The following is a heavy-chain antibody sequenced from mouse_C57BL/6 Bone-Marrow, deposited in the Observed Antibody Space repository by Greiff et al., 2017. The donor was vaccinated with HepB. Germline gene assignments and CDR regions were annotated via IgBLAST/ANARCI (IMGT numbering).Heavy chain of an antibody. CDR2: ISYDGSN. D-gene: IGHD2-3*01. V-gene: IGHV3-6*01. Sequence: EVKLMESGPGLVKPSQSLSLTCSVTGYSITSGYYWNWIRQFPGNKLEWMGYISYDGSNNYNPSLKNRISITRDTSKNQFFLKLNSVTTEDTATYYCARGDGYSYFDYWGQGTTLTVSS. J-gene: IGHJ2*01. CDR1: GYSITSGYY. CDR3: ARGDGYSYFDY.